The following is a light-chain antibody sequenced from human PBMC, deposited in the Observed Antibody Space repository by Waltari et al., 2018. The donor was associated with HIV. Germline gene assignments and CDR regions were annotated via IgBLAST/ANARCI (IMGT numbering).Light chain of an antibody. J-gene: IGLJ3*02. V-gene: IGLV1-51*01. CDR3: GTWDSSLSAGV. CDR2: DNN. Sequence: QSVLTQPPSVSAAPGQKVTISCSGSSSNIGNNYVSWYQQLPGTAPKLLIYDNNKRPSGVPDRFSASKSGTSATLGITGLQTGDEDDYYCGTWDSSLSAGVFGGGTELTVL. CDR1: SSNIGNNY.